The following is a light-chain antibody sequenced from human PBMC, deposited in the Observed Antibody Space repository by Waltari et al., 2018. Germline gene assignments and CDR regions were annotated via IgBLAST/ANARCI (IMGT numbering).Light chain of an antibody. CDR2: DLS. CDR1: SSDVGTSNY. CDR3: SSYITTNTLEL. J-gene: IGLJ3*02. V-gene: IGLV2-14*03. Sequence: QSALTQPASVSGSPGQSITISCTGTSSDVGTSNYVSWYQQHPGKAPKLLIYDLSYRPSGVSYRVSGSKSGNTASLTISGLQAEDEADYYCSSYITTNTLELFGGGTSLTVL.